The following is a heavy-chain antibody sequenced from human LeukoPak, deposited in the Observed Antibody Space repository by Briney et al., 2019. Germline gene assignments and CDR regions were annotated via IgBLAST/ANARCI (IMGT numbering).Heavy chain of an antibody. J-gene: IGHJ4*02. Sequence: GGSLRLSCAASGFTFSSYWMNWARQAPGKGLEWVASINHNGNVNYYVDSVKGRFTISRDNAKNSLDLQMNSLRVEDTAVYYCARLGPASSGWPESFDYWGQGTLVTVSS. V-gene: IGHV3-7*03. CDR1: GFTFSSYW. D-gene: IGHD6-19*01. CDR3: ARLGPASSGWPESFDY. CDR2: INHNGNVN.